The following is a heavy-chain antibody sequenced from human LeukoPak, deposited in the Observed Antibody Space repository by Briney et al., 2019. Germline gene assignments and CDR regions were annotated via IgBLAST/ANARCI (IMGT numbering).Heavy chain of an antibody. Sequence: PGGSLRLSCAASGFTFSSYAMSWVRQAPGKGLEWVSAISGSGGSTYYADSVKGRFTISRDNSKNTLYLQMNSLRAEDTAVYYCAKSGSSIAAAGTPPEYFQHWGQGTLVTVSS. CDR3: AKSGSSIAAAGTPPEYFQH. J-gene: IGHJ1*01. V-gene: IGHV3-23*01. CDR1: GFTFSSYA. D-gene: IGHD6-13*01. CDR2: ISGSGGST.